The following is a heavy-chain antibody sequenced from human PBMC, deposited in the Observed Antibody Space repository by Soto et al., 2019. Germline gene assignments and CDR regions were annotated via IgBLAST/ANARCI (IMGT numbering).Heavy chain of an antibody. CDR1: GYSFTSYW. D-gene: IGHD2-2*02. J-gene: IGHJ6*01. CDR2: IYPGDSDT. V-gene: IGHV5-51*04. CDR3: AAGGGCSSTSCYTGAWDYYNGMDG. Sequence: GESLKISFKGSGYSFTSYWIGWVRQMPGKGLEWMGIIYPGDSDTRYSPSFQGQVTISADEPISTAYLQWSSLKASDTAMYYCAAGGGCSSTSCYTGAWDYYNGMDGWGQGTTVTVSS.